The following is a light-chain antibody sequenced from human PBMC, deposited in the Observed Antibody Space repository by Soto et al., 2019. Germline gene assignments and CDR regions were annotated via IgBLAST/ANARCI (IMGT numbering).Light chain of an antibody. Sequence: DIQMTQSPSPLSASLGDRVTITCQASQDISNYLNWYQQKPGKAPKLLIYDASNLETGVPSRFSGSGSGTDFTFTISSLQPEDIATYYCQQYDNLLLTFGGGTKVDIK. CDR2: DAS. CDR3: QQYDNLLLT. J-gene: IGKJ4*01. CDR1: QDISNY. V-gene: IGKV1-33*01.